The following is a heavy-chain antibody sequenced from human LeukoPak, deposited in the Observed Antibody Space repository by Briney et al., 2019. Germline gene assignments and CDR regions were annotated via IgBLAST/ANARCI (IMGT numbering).Heavy chain of an antibody. J-gene: IGHJ4*02. V-gene: IGHV4-39*07. CDR2: IYYSGST. CDR3: ARESPEDFFDY. CDR1: GGSISSSSYY. D-gene: IGHD2/OR15-2a*01. Sequence: SETLSLTCTVSGGSISSSSYYWGWIRQPPGKGLEWIGSIYYSGSTYYNPSLKSRVTISVDTSKNQFSLKLSSVTAADTAVYYCARESPEDFFDYWGQGTLVTVSS.